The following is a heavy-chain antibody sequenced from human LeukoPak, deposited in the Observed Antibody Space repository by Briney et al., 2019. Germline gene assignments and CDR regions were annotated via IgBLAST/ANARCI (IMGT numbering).Heavy chain of an antibody. J-gene: IGHJ4*02. D-gene: IGHD5-12*01. Sequence: GGSLRLSCAASGFTFSSYEMNWVRQAPGKGLEWVSSISSSSSYIYYADSVKGRFTISRDNAKNSLYLQMNSLRAEDTAVYYCARKGGGYYFDYWGQGTLVTVSS. CDR2: ISSSSSYI. CDR3: ARKGGGYYFDY. CDR1: GFTFSSYE. V-gene: IGHV3-21*01.